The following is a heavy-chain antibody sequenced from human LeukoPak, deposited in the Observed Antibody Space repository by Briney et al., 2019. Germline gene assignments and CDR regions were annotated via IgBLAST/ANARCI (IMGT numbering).Heavy chain of an antibody. D-gene: IGHD1/OR15-1a*01. CDR3: ARSFRNTRADAFDI. CDR1: GGSFSGYY. CDR2: INHSGST. J-gene: IGHJ3*02. V-gene: IGHV4-34*01. Sequence: SETLSLTCAVYGGSFSGYYWSWIRQPPGKGLEWIGEINHSGSTNYNPSLKSRVTMSVDTSKNQFSLKLSSVTAADTAVYYCARSFRNTRADAFDIWGQGTMVTVSS.